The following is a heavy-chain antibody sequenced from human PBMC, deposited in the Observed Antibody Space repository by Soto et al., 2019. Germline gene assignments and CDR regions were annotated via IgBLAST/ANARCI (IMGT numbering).Heavy chain of an antibody. Sequence: QVQLVQSGAEVKKPGSSVKVSCKASGGTFSSYAISWVRQAPGQGLEWMGGIIPIFGTANYAQKFQGRVTITADESTSTAYMELSSLRSEDTAVYYCARDTLRDEDGYNRAFDYWGQGTLVTVSS. CDR2: IIPIFGTA. D-gene: IGHD5-12*01. CDR1: GGTFSSYA. V-gene: IGHV1-69*01. J-gene: IGHJ4*02. CDR3: ARDTLRDEDGYNRAFDY.